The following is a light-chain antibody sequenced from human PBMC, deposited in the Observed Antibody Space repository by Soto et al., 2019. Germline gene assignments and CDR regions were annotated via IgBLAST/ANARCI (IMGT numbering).Light chain of an antibody. V-gene: IGKV3-20*01. Sequence: MELAQAPGTLSSSPGERVTLSWRSSRSVSGSYLAWYQQKPGQAPRVLIYSASLRATGIPDRFSGSGSGTDFSLTISRLEPEDFAVYYCQQYGSSPITFGQGTQREIK. CDR2: SAS. J-gene: IGKJ5*01. CDR3: QQYGSSPIT. CDR1: RSVSGSY.